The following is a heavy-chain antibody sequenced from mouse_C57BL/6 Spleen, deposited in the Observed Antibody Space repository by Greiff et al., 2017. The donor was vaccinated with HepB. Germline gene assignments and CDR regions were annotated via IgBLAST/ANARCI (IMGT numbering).Heavy chain of an antibody. J-gene: IGHJ3*01. CDR2: INPGSGGT. Sequence: VKLQQSGAELVRPGTSVKVSCKASGYAFTNYLIEWVKQRPGQGLEWIGVINPGSGGTNYNEKFKGKATLTADKSSSTAYMQLSSLTSEDSAVYFCARRRETAQATGFAYWGQGTLVTVAA. V-gene: IGHV1-54*01. CDR3: ARRRETAQATGFAY. CDR1: GYAFTNYL. D-gene: IGHD3-2*02.